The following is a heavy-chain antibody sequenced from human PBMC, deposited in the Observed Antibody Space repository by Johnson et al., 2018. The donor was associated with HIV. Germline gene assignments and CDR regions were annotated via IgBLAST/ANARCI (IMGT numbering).Heavy chain of an antibody. V-gene: IGHV3-30*02. CDR3: ARGRPWGWEVRRDAFDI. J-gene: IGHJ3*02. Sequence: QVQLVESGGGVVQPGGSLRLSCAASGFTFSSYGMHWVRQAPGKGLEWVAFIRYDGSNKYYADSVKGRFTISRDNSKNTLYLQMNHLRDEDTALYSWARGRPWGWEVRRDAFDIWGQGTMVTVSS. D-gene: IGHD3-16*01. CDR2: IRYDGSNK. CDR1: GFTFSSYG.